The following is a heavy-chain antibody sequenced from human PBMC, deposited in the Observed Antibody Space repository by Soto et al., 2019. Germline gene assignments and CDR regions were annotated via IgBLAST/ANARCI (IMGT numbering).Heavy chain of an antibody. CDR1: GYTFSNYG. CDR3: ARELVVPAARGHALDI. CDR2: ISPCGGST. D-gene: IGHD2-2*01. V-gene: IGHV1-46*01. Sequence: ASVKVSCKTSGYTFSNYGINWVRQAPGQGLEWMGLISPCGGSTSYAQKFQGRVTMTTDTSTSTVYMELRSLRSEDTAVYYCARELVVPAARGHALDIWGQGTMVTVSS. J-gene: IGHJ3*02.